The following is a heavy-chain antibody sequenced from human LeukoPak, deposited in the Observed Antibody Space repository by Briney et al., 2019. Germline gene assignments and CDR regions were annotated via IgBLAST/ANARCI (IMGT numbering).Heavy chain of an antibody. D-gene: IGHD6-13*01. CDR1: GFTLSSYG. Sequence: QPGGSLRLSCAASGFTLSSYGMHWVRQAPGKGLEGVAVIWYDGSNKYYADSVKGRFTISRDNSKNALYLEMNSLRAEDTAVYYCARGAAAGRGDWFDPWGQGTLVTVSS. V-gene: IGHV3-33*01. CDR3: ARGAAAGRGDWFDP. J-gene: IGHJ5*02. CDR2: IWYDGSNK.